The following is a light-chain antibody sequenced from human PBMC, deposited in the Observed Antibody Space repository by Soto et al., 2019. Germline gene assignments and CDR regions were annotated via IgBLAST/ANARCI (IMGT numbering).Light chain of an antibody. J-gene: IGKJ5*01. V-gene: IGKV3-20*01. Sequence: QSPVTLSLSPGERATLSCRSSQTISSNYLAWYQQKPGQAPRLLIYGASGRATGIPDRFSGSGSGTDFTLTISRLEPEDFAVCYCQQYTSSLITFGQGTRLEI. CDR2: GAS. CDR1: QTISSNY. CDR3: QQYTSSLIT.